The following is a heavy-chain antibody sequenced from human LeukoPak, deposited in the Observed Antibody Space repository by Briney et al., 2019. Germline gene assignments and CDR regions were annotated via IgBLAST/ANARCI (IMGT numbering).Heavy chain of an antibody. J-gene: IGHJ4*02. CDR3: ARDGPQGVGWLDY. Sequence: PSETLSLTCTVSGGSISSYYWSWIRQPPGKGLEWIGYIYYSGSTNYNPSLKSRVTISVDTSKNQFSLKLCSVTAADTAVYYCARDGPQGVGWLDYWGQGTLITVSS. CDR1: GGSISSYY. D-gene: IGHD6-19*01. V-gene: IGHV4-59*01. CDR2: IYYSGST.